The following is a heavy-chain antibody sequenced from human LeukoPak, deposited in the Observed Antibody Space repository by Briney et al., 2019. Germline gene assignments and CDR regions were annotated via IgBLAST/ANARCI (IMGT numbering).Heavy chain of an antibody. V-gene: IGHV3-30*18. CDR3: AKVAPTSYYYDSSGYEREFDY. J-gene: IGHJ4*02. Sequence: GGSLRLSCAAFGFTFSSYGMHWVRQAPGKGLEWVAVISYDGSNKYYADSVKGRFTISRDNSKNALYLQMNSLRAEDTAVYYCAKVAPTSYYYDSSGYEREFDYWGQGTLVTVSS. CDR1: GFTFSSYG. CDR2: ISYDGSNK. D-gene: IGHD3-22*01.